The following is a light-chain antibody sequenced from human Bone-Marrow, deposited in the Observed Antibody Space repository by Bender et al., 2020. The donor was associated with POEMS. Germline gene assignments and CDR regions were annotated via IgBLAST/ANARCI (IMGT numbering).Light chain of an antibody. CDR1: KLGDEN. J-gene: IGLJ1*01. CDR3: QAWDTTTAV. CDR2: EVS. V-gene: IGLV3-1*01. Sequence: SYELTQPPSVSVSPGQTASITCSGDKLGDENACWYQQRPGQSPVLVIYEVSKRPSGIPERFSGSNSGNTATLTISGTQAMDEADYYCQAWDTTTAVFGTGTKVTVL.